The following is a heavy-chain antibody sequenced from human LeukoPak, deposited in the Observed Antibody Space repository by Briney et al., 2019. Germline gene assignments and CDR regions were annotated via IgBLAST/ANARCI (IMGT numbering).Heavy chain of an antibody. J-gene: IGHJ1*01. CDR2: MNPNSGNT. CDR3: ARGPPPYCSGDSCYSFLYFPH. V-gene: IGHV1-8*01. Sequence: ASVTVSCTSSVYTFIIYDINWVRQAPGQGVGRMGWMNPNSGNTGCAQKFQRRVTMTRDTSISTAYMELSTLRSEDTAVYYCARGPPPYCSGDSCYSFLYFPHWGQGTLVTVSS. CDR1: VYTFIIYD. D-gene: IGHD2-15*01.